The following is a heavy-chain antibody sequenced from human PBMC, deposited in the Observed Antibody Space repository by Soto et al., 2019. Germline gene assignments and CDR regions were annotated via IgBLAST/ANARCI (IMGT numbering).Heavy chain of an antibody. J-gene: IGHJ5*02. V-gene: IGHV3-21*01. CDR1: GFPFSTYG. Sequence: GGSLRLSCASSGFPFSTYGMHLVRPAPGKGLEWLSSISDSGHYIYYADSVKGRFTISRDNAKNSLFLQMNSLRGEDTAVYYCARSGLALPYSASHWFDPWGHGTLVTVSS. D-gene: IGHD3-22*01. CDR2: ISDSGHYI. CDR3: ARSGLALPYSASHWFDP.